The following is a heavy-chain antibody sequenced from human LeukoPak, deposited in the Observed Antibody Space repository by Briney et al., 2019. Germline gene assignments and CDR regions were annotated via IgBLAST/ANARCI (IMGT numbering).Heavy chain of an antibody. CDR3: ARDHRVYFDY. V-gene: IGHV1-46*01. J-gene: IGHJ4*02. CDR1: GYTFTSYY. Sequence: ASVKVSCKASGYTFTSYYMHWVRQAPGQGLEWMGIINPSGGSTSYAQKFQGRVTMTTDTSTSTAYMELRSLRSDDTAVYYCARDHRVYFDYWGQGTLVTVSS. CDR2: INPSGGST. D-gene: IGHD6-13*01.